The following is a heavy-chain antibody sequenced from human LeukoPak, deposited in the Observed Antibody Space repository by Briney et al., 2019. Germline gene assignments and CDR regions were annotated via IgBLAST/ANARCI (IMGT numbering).Heavy chain of an antibody. V-gene: IGHV3-23*01. J-gene: IGHJ5*02. CDR2: ISGSGGST. D-gene: IGHD3-22*01. CDR3: ASDIHYYDSSGYVHWFDP. Sequence: GGSLRLSCAASGFTFSSYAMSWVRQAPGKGPEWVSAISGSGGSTYYADSVKGRFTISRDNSKNTLHLQMISLRAEDTAVYYCASDIHYYDSSGYVHWFDPWGQGTLVTVSS. CDR1: GFTFSSYA.